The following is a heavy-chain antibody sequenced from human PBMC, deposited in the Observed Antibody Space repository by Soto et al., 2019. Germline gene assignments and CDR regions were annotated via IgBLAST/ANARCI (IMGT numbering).Heavy chain of an antibody. CDR2: INPKTGTT. Sequence: ASVKVSCKASGYTFTDYYIHWVRQAPGQGLEWVGLINPKTGTTNDAPKFQGRVTMTRDTSISTAYMELSSLRSDDTAVYYCASHDPGARFDPWGQGTLVTVSS. CDR1: GYTFTDYY. D-gene: IGHD1-1*01. J-gene: IGHJ5*02. CDR3: ASHDPGARFDP. V-gene: IGHV1-2*06.